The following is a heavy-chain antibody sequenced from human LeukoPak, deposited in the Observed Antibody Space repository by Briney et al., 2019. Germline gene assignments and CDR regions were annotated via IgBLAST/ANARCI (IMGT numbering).Heavy chain of an antibody. D-gene: IGHD3-16*02. CDR2: IYYSGST. J-gene: IGHJ4*02. Sequence: SETLSLTCTVSGGSISSYYWSWIRQPPGKGLEWIGYIYYSGSTNYNPSLKSRVTISVDTSKNQFSLKLSSVTAADTAVYYCARSTFDYVWGSYHPGDYWGQGTLVTVSS. CDR3: ARSTFDYVWGSYHPGDY. CDR1: GGSISSYY. V-gene: IGHV4-59*08.